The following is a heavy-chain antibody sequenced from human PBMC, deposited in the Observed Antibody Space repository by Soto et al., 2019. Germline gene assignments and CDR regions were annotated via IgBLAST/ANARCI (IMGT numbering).Heavy chain of an antibody. V-gene: IGHV3-23*01. CDR1: GFTFSSYA. CDR2: ISGSGGST. Sequence: GGSLRLSCAASGFTFSSYAMSWVRQAPGKGLEWVSAISGSGGSTYYADSVKGRFTISRDNSKNTLYLQMNSLRAEDTAVYYCAKDPKYQLQEHDYFDYWGQGTLVTVSS. CDR3: AKDPKYQLQEHDYFDY. J-gene: IGHJ4*02. D-gene: IGHD2-2*01.